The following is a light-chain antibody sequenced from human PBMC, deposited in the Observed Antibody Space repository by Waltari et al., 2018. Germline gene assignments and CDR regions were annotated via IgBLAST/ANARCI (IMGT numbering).Light chain of an antibody. J-gene: IGLJ2*01. CDR2: GNG. V-gene: IGLV1-40*01. CDR3: QAYDSSLSLI. Sequence: QSVLTQPPSVSGAQGQRVTISCTGSSSDIGAGYDVHWYQQLPGTAPKLLIYGNGHRPAGGPDRFSASKSGPAASLDIAGLQAEEEADDYCQAYDSSLSLIFGGGTRLTVL. CDR1: SSDIGAGYD.